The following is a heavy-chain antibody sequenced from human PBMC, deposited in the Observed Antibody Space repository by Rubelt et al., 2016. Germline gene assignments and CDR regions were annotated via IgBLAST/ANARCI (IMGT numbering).Heavy chain of an antibody. Sequence: QVQLQESGPGLVKPSETLSLTCTVSGGSISSYYWSWIRQPPGKGLECIGYIYFSGSTNYNPSLESRVTISLDTSTSQFSLKRSSVTAADTAFDSCAKLNTTGTDEDWGQGTLVTVSS. CDR3: AKLNTTGTDED. V-gene: IGHV4-59*08. D-gene: IGHD2-8*01. CDR2: IYFSGST. CDR1: GGSISSYY. J-gene: IGHJ4*02.